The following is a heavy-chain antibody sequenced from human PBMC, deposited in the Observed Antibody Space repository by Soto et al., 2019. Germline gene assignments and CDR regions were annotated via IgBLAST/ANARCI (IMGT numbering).Heavy chain of an antibody. V-gene: IGHV1-69*13. CDR3: ARREGYCSSTSCYRLWFDP. Sequence: SVKVSCKASGGTFSSYAISWVRQAPGQGLEWMGGIIPIFGTANYAQKFQGRATITADESTSTAYMELSSLRSEDTAVYYCARREGYCSSTSCYRLWFDPWGQGTLVTVSS. J-gene: IGHJ5*02. CDR2: IIPIFGTA. D-gene: IGHD2-2*01. CDR1: GGTFSSYA.